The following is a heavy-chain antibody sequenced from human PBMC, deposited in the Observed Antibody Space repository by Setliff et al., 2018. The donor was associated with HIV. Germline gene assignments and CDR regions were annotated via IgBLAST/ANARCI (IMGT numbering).Heavy chain of an antibody. V-gene: IGHV4-59*11. CDR3: AGADYSDTSGYYSNFDY. Sequence: SETLSLTCSVSGGSINSHYWSWIRQPPGKGLEWIGYVYYSGITNYNASLKSRVTISVDTSKNQFSLRLRSVTAADTAVYYCAGADYSDTSGYYSNFDYWGQGTLVTVSS. CDR2: VYYSGIT. CDR1: GGSINSHY. J-gene: IGHJ4*02. D-gene: IGHD3-22*01.